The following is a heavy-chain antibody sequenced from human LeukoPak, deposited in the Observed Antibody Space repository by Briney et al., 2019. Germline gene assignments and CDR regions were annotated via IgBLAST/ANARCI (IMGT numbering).Heavy chain of an antibody. Sequence: ASVKVSCKASGYTFTGYYMHWVRQAPGQGLEWMGWINPNSGGTTYAQKFQGRVTMTRDTSISTAYMELSRLRSDDTAVYYCARDRLIQLWQRDYYYYMDVWGKGTTVTVSS. CDR2: INPNSGGT. J-gene: IGHJ6*03. D-gene: IGHD5-18*01. V-gene: IGHV1-2*02. CDR1: GYTFTGYY. CDR3: ARDRLIQLWQRDYYYYMDV.